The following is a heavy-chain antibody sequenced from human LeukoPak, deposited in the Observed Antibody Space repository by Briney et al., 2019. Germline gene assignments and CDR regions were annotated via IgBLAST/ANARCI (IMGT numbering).Heavy chain of an antibody. CDR3: ARGLGEAQRGDFYFDY. CDR2: IYYSGST. V-gene: IGHV4-59*01. CDR1: GGSISSYY. D-gene: IGHD3-16*01. Sequence: SETLSLTCTVSGGSISSYYWSWIRQPPGKGLEWIGYIYYSGSTNYNPSLKSRVTISVDTSKNQFSLKLSSVTAADTAVYYCARGLGEAQRGDFYFDYWGQGTLVTVSS. J-gene: IGHJ4*02.